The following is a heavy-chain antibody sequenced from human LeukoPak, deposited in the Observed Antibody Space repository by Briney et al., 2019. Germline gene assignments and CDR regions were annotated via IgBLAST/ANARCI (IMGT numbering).Heavy chain of an antibody. V-gene: IGHV3-74*01. Sequence: GSLRLSCAASGFTFSSYWMHWVRQAPGKGLVWVSRIKSDGSSTSYPDSVTGRFTISRDNAKNTLYLQMNSLRAEDTAVYYCARAVGNSEDFDYWGQGTLVTVSS. CDR2: IKSDGSST. CDR1: GFTFSSYW. CDR3: ARAVGNSEDFDY. J-gene: IGHJ4*02. D-gene: IGHD4-23*01.